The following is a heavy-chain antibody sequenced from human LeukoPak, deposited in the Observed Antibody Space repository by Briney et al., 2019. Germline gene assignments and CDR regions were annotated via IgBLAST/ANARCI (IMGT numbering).Heavy chain of an antibody. J-gene: IGHJ6*03. CDR3: AKGGGGRLIYYYYMDV. D-gene: IGHD3-16*01. Sequence: GGSLRLSCAASGFTFNIYAMSWVRQAPGKGLEWVAAISGSGGDTYYADSVKGRFTVSRDNSKNTLYLRMNSLRAEDMALYYCAKGGGGRLIYYYYMDVWGKGTTVTVSS. CDR1: GFTFNIYA. CDR2: ISGSGGDT. V-gene: IGHV3-23*01.